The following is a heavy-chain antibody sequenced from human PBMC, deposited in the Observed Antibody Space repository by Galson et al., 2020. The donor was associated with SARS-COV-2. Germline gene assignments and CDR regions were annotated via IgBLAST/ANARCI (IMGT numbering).Heavy chain of an antibody. CDR1: GFTFSSYS. Sequence: LSLTCAASGFTFSSYSMNWVRQAPGKGLEWVSSISSSSSYIYYADSVKGRFTISRDNAKNSLYLQMNSLRAEDTAVYYCARDLSLMTTGVFDYCGQGTLVTVSS. CDR3: ARDLSLMTTGVFDY. D-gene: IGHD4-17*01. V-gene: IGHV3-21*01. CDR2: ISSSSSYI. J-gene: IGHJ4*02.